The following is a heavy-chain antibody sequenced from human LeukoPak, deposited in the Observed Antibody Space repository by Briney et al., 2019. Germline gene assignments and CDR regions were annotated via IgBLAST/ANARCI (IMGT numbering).Heavy chain of an antibody. Sequence: GGSLRLSCAASGFTVSSNYMSWVRQAPGKGLEWVSVIYSGGSTYYADSVKGRFTISRDNSKNTLYLQMNSLRAEDTAVYYCARDGLQDDYDAFDIWGQGTMVTVSS. CDR1: GFTVSSNY. CDR3: ARDGLQDDYDAFDI. D-gene: IGHD5-24*01. J-gene: IGHJ3*02. CDR2: IYSGGST. V-gene: IGHV3-66*02.